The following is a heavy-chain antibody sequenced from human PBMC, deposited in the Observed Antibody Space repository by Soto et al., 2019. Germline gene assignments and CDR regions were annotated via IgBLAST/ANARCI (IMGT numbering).Heavy chain of an antibody. CDR3: AREVTTPGV. Sequence: ELQLVESGGGVVQTGGSLRLSSTASGFIFSSYEMNWVRQAPGKGLEWISYISDSGSTIHYADSVKGRFTISRDNGKKSLYLQMNGLRAEDTAVYYCAREVTTPGVWGQGTAVTVSS. V-gene: IGHV3-48*03. CDR1: GFIFSSYE. D-gene: IGHD1-1*01. J-gene: IGHJ6*02. CDR2: ISDSGSTI.